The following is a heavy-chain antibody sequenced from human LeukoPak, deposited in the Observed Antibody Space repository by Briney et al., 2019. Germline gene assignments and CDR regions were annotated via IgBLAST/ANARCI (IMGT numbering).Heavy chain of an antibody. J-gene: IGHJ4*02. CDR3: ARHPYSGSYHFDY. D-gene: IGHD1-26*01. CDR2: INPNSGGT. Sequence: GALVKVSCKASGYIFTGYYMHWVRQAPAQGLEWMGWINPNSGGTNSAQKIQGRVTMTRDTSIRTAYMDLSRLTSDDTAVYYCARHPYSGSYHFDYWGQGTLVTVSS. CDR1: GYIFTGYY. V-gene: IGHV1-2*02.